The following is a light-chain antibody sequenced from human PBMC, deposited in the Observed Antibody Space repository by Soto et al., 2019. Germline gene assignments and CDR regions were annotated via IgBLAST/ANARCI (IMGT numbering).Light chain of an antibody. Sequence: QSALTQPASVSGSPGQSIAISCTGTSSDVGGYNYVSWHQQHPGKAPKVLISVVSNRPSGVSNRFSGSKSGNTASLTISGLQAEDEADYYCSSYVTNRRVFGGGTKLTVL. J-gene: IGLJ3*02. CDR2: VVS. V-gene: IGLV2-14*01. CDR3: SSYVTNRRV. CDR1: SSDVGGYNY.